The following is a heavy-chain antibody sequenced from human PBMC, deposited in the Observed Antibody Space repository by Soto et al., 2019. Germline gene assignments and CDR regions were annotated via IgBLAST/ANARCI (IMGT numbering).Heavy chain of an antibody. D-gene: IGHD3-10*01. CDR1: GGSITSYY. Sequence: VQLQESGPGLVKPSETLSLTCTVSGGSITSYYWSWIRQPPGKGLEWIGSVYYSGSTNYNPSLKRRITRSVDTSKKQFSLKLSSVTAADTAVYFCARQWGGEMATTYFEYWGQGTLVSVSS. CDR2: VYYSGST. V-gene: IGHV4-59*01. J-gene: IGHJ4*02. CDR3: ARQWGGEMATTYFEY.